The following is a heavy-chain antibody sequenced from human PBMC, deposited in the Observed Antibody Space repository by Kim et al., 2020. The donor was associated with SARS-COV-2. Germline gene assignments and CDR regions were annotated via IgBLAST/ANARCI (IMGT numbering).Heavy chain of an antibody. D-gene: IGHD3-22*01. Sequence: AQTFQERVTITRDMSTSTAYMELSSLRSEDTAVYYCAADITVNYYYGLDVWGQGTTVTVSS. J-gene: IGHJ6*02. CDR3: AADITVNYYYGLDV. V-gene: IGHV1-58*01.